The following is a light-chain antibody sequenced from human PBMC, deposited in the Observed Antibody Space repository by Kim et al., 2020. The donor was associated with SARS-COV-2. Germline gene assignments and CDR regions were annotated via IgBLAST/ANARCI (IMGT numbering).Light chain of an antibody. CDR2: DVS. J-gene: IGLJ2*01. CDR3: SSFTRSNTLL. CDR1: GIDVVGYNS. V-gene: IGLV2-14*03. Sequence: GQSFATSSSGTGIDVVGYNSVAWYPQHPGKAPKLMIYDVSERPSGVSSRFSGSKSGNTASLTISVLQAEDEADYYCSSFTRSNTLLFGGGTQLTVL.